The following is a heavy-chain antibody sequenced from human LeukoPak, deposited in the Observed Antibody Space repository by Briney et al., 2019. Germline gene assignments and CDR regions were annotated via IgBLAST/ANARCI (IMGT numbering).Heavy chain of an antibody. Sequence: SDTLSLTCTVSGGSISSSSYYWGWIRQPTGKGLEWIGSIYYSGSTYYNPSLKSRVTISVDTSKNQFSLKLSSVTAADTAVYYCARHEGYYDYVWGSYRHEYYFDYWGQGTLVTVSS. D-gene: IGHD3-16*02. V-gene: IGHV4-39*01. J-gene: IGHJ4*02. CDR2: IYYSGST. CDR3: ARHEGYYDYVWGSYRHEYYFDY. CDR1: GGSISSSSYY.